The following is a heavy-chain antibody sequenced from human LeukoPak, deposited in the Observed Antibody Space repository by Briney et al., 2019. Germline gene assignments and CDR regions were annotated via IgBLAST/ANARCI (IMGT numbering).Heavy chain of an antibody. CDR2: IYHSGST. CDR3: ARRGPQYWYFDL. J-gene: IGHJ2*01. V-gene: IGHV4-38-2*01. Sequence: SETLSLTCAVSGYSISSGYYWGWIRQPPGKGLEWIGSIYHSGSTYYNPSLKSRVSISVDTSKNQFSLKLSSVTAADTAVYYCARRGPQYWYFDLWGRGTLVTVSS. CDR1: GYSISSGYY.